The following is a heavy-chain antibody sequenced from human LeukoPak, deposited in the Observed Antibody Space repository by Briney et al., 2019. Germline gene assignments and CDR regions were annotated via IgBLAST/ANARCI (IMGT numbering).Heavy chain of an antibody. CDR1: GFTFSAAW. CDR3: AKDLSI. CDR2: IKTKNDGETT. V-gene: IGHV3-15*01. Sequence: GGSLRLSCAASGFTFSAAWMSWVRQAPGKGLEWVGHIKTKNDGETTDYAAPVKGRFAISRDDSANTLFLQMNSLKFEDTAVYYCAKDLSIWGQGALVTVAS. J-gene: IGHJ4*02. D-gene: IGHD2/OR15-2a*01.